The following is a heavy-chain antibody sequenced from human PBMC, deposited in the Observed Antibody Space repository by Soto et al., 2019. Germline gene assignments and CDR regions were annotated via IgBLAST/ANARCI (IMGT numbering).Heavy chain of an antibody. CDR2: ISGGGETT. CDR1: GFTVSSYA. CDR3: AFNSGSGSYYFDY. D-gene: IGHD3-10*01. J-gene: IGHJ4*02. Sequence: EVQLLESGGGLVQPGGSLRLSCAASGFTVSSYAMWWVRQAPGKGLECVSAISGGGETTYYADSVKGRFTISRDNSKNTLYLQMNSLRAEDTAVYYCAFNSGSGSYYFDYWGQGTLVTVSS. V-gene: IGHV3-23*01.